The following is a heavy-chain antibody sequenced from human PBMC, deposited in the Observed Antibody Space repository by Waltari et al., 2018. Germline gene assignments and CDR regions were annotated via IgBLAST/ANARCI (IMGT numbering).Heavy chain of an antibody. CDR1: GGSISSHY. Sequence: QVQLQESGPGLVKPSETLSLTCTVSGGSISSHYWSWIRQPPGKGLEWIGYIYYSGSTNYNPSLKSRVTISVDTSKNQFSLKLSSVTAADTAVYYCATSSSWLGAFDIWGQGTMVIVSS. CDR3: ATSSSWLGAFDI. V-gene: IGHV4-59*11. J-gene: IGHJ3*02. D-gene: IGHD6-13*01. CDR2: IYYSGST.